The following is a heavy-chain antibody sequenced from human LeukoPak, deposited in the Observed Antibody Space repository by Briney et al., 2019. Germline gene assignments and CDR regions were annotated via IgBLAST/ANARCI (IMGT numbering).Heavy chain of an antibody. J-gene: IGHJ4*02. D-gene: IGHD5-18*01. CDR1: GYTFTVYY. Sequence: ASVKVSCKASGYTFTVYYMHWVRQAPGQGLEWMGWINPNSGGTNYAQTFQGRVTMTRDTSISTAYMELSRLRSDDTAVYYCARGPLQLWAGYWGQGTLVTVSS. CDR2: INPNSGGT. CDR3: ARGPLQLWAGY. V-gene: IGHV1-2*02.